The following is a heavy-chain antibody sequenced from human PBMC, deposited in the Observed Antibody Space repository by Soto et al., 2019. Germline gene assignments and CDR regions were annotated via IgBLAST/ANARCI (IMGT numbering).Heavy chain of an antibody. CDR3: ARHPRARGCFDY. V-gene: IGHV4-39*01. J-gene: IGHJ4*02. CDR2: IYYSGST. Sequence: PSETLSLTCTVSGGSISSSSYYWGWIRQPPGKGLEWIGSIYYSGSTNYNPSLKSRVTISVDTSKNQFSLKLSSVTAADTAVYYCARHPRARGCFDYWGQGTLVTVSS. CDR1: GGSISSSSYY. D-gene: IGHD3-10*01.